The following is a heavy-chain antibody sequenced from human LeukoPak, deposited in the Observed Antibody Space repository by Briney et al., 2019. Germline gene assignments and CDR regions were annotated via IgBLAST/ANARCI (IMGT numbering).Heavy chain of an antibody. CDR3: ARASGGWDLDY. D-gene: IGHD1-26*01. CDR2: ITSSGTYI. J-gene: IGHJ4*01. Sequence: GGSLRLSCAASGFTFNVFHMNWVRQAPGRGLEWISSITSSGTYITYADSIQGRYTISRDNAKNSLYLQMNSLRVDDTALYYCARASGGWDLDYWGHGTLVTVSS. CDR1: GFTFNVFH. V-gene: IGHV3-21*01.